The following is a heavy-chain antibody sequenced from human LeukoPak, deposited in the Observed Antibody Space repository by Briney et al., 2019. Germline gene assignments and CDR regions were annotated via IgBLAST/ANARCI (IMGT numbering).Heavy chain of an antibody. CDR3: ASWIAVAGTGADAFDI. J-gene: IGHJ3*02. Sequence: ASVEVSCKASGYTFTGYYMHWVRQAPGQGLEWMGWINPNSGGTNYAQKFQGRVTMTRDTSISTAYMELSRLRSDDTAVYYCASWIAVAGTGADAFDIWGQGTMVTVSS. V-gene: IGHV1-2*02. CDR2: INPNSGGT. D-gene: IGHD6-19*01. CDR1: GYTFTGYY.